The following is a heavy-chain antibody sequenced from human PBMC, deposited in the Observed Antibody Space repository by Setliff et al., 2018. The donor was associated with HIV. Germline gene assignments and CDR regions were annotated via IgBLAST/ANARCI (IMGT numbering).Heavy chain of an antibody. CDR3: ARITMVRGVYYGMDV. Sequence: SETLSLTCTVSGGSISSSSYYWGWIRQPPGKGLEWIGSIYYSGSTNYNPSLKSRVTISVDTSKNQFSLKLSSVTAADTAVYYCARITMVRGVYYGMDVWGQGTTVTVSS. CDR2: IYYSGST. CDR1: GGSISSSSYY. D-gene: IGHD3-10*01. V-gene: IGHV4-39*07. J-gene: IGHJ6*02.